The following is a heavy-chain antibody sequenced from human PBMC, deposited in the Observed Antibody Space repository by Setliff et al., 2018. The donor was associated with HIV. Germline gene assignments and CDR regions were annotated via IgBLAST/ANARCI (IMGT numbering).Heavy chain of an antibody. CDR2: ISYDGTNK. D-gene: IGHD4-17*01. CDR1: GFTFSSYA. V-gene: IGHV3-30-3*01. Sequence: GGSLRLSCAASGFTFSSYAMHWVRQAPGKGLEWVAVISYDGTNKYSADSVKGRFTISRDNPKNTLYLQMNSLRGDDTAMYYCAKDRHGDYFHYYGMDVRGQGTTVTVSS. CDR3: AKDRHGDYFHYYGMDV. J-gene: IGHJ6*02.